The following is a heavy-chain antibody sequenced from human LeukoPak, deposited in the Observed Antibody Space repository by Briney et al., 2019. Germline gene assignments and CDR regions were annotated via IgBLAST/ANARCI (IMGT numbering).Heavy chain of an antibody. J-gene: IGHJ4*02. CDR1: GFTFSKYG. CDR2: IWFDGSNK. V-gene: IGHV3-33*03. D-gene: IGHD2-15*01. Sequence: GRSLRLSCAASGFTFSKYGMRWVRQAPGKGLEWVSFIWFDGSNKYYADSVKGRFTITRDNSNSTLYLQMNSLRAEDTAVYYCAKDRGSYQFDYWGQGTLVTVSS. CDR3: AKDRGSYQFDY.